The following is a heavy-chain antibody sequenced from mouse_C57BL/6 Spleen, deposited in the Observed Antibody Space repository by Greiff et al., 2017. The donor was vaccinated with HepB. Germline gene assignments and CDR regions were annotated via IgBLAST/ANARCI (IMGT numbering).Heavy chain of an antibody. CDR1: GYSITSGYY. D-gene: IGHD1-1*01. CDR3: ARGIYYYGSRNDYYAMDY. J-gene: IGHJ4*01. CDR2: ISYDGSN. Sequence: EVKLLESGPGLVKPSQSLSLTCSVTGYSITSGYYWNWIRQFPGNKLEWMGYISYDGSNNYNPSLKNRISITRDTSKNQFFLKLNSVTTEDTATYYCARGIYYYGSRNDYYAMDYWGQGTSVTVSS. V-gene: IGHV3-6*01.